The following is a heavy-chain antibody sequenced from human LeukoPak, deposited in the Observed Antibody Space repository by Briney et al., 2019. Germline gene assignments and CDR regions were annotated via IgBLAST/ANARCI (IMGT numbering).Heavy chain of an antibody. CDR2: IYYSGTI. Sequence: SETLSLTCTVSGGSISSSNYFWGWIRQTPGMGLEWIGSIYYSGTIYYNPSLKSRVTISVDTSKNQFSLRLGSVTAADTAVYYCARHEEEDGYNAKTFDYWAREPWSPSPQ. J-gene: IGHJ4*02. D-gene: IGHD5-24*01. V-gene: IGHV4-39*01. CDR3: ARHEEEDGYNAKTFDY. CDR1: GGSISSSNYF.